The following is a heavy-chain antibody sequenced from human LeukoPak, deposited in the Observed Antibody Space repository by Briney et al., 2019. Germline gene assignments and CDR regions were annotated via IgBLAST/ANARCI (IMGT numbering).Heavy chain of an antibody. Sequence: ASVKVSCKASGYTFTSYGISWVRQAPGQGLEWMGWISTYNGNTKYVQKFQGRVTMTTDTSTSTAYMELRSLRSDDTAVYYCARIHMTTVTTSLDWYFDLWGRGTLVTVSS. CDR3: ARIHMTTVTTSLDWYFDL. J-gene: IGHJ2*01. CDR1: GYTFTSYG. D-gene: IGHD4-17*01. CDR2: ISTYNGNT. V-gene: IGHV1-18*01.